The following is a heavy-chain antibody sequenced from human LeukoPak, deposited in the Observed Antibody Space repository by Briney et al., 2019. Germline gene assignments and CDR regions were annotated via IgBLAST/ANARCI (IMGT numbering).Heavy chain of an antibody. D-gene: IGHD6-13*01. CDR1: GYTFTGYY. Sequence: ASVKVSCKASGYTFTGYYMHWVRQAPGQGLEWMGWINPNSGGTNYAQKFQGRVTMTRDTSISTAYMELSRLRSDDTAVYYCARDLRRGSSSWYVSGGDYWGQGTLVTVSS. V-gene: IGHV1-2*02. CDR3: ARDLRRGSSSWYVSGGDY. J-gene: IGHJ4*02. CDR2: INPNSGGT.